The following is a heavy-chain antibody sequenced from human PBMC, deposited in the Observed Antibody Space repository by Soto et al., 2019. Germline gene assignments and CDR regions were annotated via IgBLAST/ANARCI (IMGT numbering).Heavy chain of an antibody. V-gene: IGHV3-23*01. CDR2: LSHSDANT. D-gene: IGHD6-19*01. J-gene: IGHJ4*02. CDR1: GFNFNNFP. CDR3: GPALHNQWRGVQV. Sequence: EVQLLESGGGLVQPGGSLRLSCAASGFNFNNFPINWVRQPPGEGLEWVSCLSHSDANTYYADSVKGRFTVSRDISRATVYLQMMSMRVEDKAVYYCGPALHNQWRGVQVGGQGTLVTVSS.